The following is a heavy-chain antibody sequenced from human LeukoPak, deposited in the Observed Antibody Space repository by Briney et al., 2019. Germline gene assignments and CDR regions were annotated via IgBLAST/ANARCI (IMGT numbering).Heavy chain of an antibody. D-gene: IGHD1-1*01. Sequence: GGSLRLSCAVSGLTFSSSWMDWVRQAPGKGLEWVASINPDGNKKYSADSVKGRFTISRDNAENSLYLQMNSLRVEDTAVYYCAKAGTTGVRWGQGTLVTVSS. CDR1: GLTFSSSW. CDR3: AKAGTTGVR. J-gene: IGHJ4*02. V-gene: IGHV3-7*01. CDR2: INPDGNKK.